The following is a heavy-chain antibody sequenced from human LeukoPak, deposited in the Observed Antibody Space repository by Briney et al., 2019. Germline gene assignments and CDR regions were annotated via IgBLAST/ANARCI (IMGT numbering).Heavy chain of an antibody. Sequence: GGSLRLSCAASGFTFSSYAMSWVRKVPGKGLEWVSAISGSGGSTYYADSVKGRFTISRDNSKNTLYLQMNSLRAEDTAVYYCASTYEWLLLRGLYFDYWGQGTLVTVSS. CDR1: GFTFSSYA. V-gene: IGHV3-23*01. CDR2: ISGSGGST. CDR3: ASTYEWLLLRGLYFDY. J-gene: IGHJ4*02. D-gene: IGHD3-22*01.